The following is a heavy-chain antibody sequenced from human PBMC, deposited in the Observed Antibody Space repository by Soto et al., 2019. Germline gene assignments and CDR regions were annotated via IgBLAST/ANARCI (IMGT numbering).Heavy chain of an antibody. CDR2: IYYSGST. Sequence: SETLSLTCTVSGGSISSSSYYWGLIRQPPGKGLEWIGSIYYSGSTYYNPSLKSRVTISVDTSKNQFSLKLSSVTAADTAVYYCARREYYDSSGYQRGFDYWGQGTLVTVYS. V-gene: IGHV4-39*01. J-gene: IGHJ4*02. CDR3: ARREYYDSSGYQRGFDY. D-gene: IGHD3-22*01. CDR1: GGSISSSSYY.